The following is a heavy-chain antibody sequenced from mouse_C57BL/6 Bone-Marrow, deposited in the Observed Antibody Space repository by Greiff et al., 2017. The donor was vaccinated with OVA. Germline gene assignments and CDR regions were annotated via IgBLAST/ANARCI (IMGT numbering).Heavy chain of an antibody. V-gene: IGHV3-6*01. CDR3: ARDDGYSWFAY. Sequence: EVKLLESGPGLVKPSQSLSLTCSVTGYSITSGYYWNWIRQFPGNKLEWMGYISYDGSNNYNPSLKNRISITRDTSKNQFFLKLNSVTTEDTATYDCARDDGYSWFAYWGQGTLVTVSA. J-gene: IGHJ3*01. CDR2: ISYDGSN. D-gene: IGHD2-3*01. CDR1: GYSITSGYY.